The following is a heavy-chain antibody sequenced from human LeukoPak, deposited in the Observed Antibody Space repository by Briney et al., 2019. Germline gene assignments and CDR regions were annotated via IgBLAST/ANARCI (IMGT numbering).Heavy chain of an antibody. CDR2: ISSSGSTI. CDR3: AILLWFGAPTRYFDL. J-gene: IGHJ2*01. D-gene: IGHD3-10*01. Sequence: GGSLRLSCAASGFTFSDYYMSWIRQAPGKGLEWVSYISSSGSTIYYADSVKGRFTISRDNAKNSLYLQMNSLRAEDTAEYYCAILLWFGAPTRYFDLWGRGTLVTVSS. V-gene: IGHV3-11*04. CDR1: GFTFSDYY.